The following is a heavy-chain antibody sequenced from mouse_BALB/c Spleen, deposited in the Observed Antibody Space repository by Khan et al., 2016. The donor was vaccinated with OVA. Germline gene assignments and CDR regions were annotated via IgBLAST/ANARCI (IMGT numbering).Heavy chain of an antibody. V-gene: IGHV1-5*01. D-gene: IGHD2-1*01. Sequence: VQLQQSGTVLARPGASVKMSCKASGYTFTNYWMHWVKQRPGQGLEWIVTIYPGNSDTNYNQKFTGKAKLTAVTSTSTAYMELSSLTNEDSAVYYCARNGFGNYEIWDYWGQGTTLTVSS. CDR2: IYPGNSDT. J-gene: IGHJ2*01. CDR3: ARNGFGNYEIWDY. CDR1: GYTFTNYW.